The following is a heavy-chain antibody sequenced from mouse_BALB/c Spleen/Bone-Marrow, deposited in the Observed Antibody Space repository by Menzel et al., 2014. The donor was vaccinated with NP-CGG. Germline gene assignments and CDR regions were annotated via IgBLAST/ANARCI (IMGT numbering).Heavy chain of an antibody. CDR1: GFSIKDTY. V-gene: IGHV14-3*02. Sequence: VQLKQSGAELVKPGASVKLSCTASGFSIKDTYMHWVKQRPEQGLEWIGRIDPANGNTKYDPKFQGKATITADTSSNTPYLQLSSLTSEDTAVYYCANYYYGSSLFAYWGQGTLVTVSA. J-gene: IGHJ3*01. CDR3: ANYYYGSSLFAY. CDR2: IDPANGNT. D-gene: IGHD1-1*01.